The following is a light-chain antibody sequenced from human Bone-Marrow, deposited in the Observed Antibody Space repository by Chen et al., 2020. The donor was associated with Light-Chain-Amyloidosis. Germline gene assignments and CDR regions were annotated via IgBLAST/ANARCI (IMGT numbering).Light chain of an antibody. V-gene: IGKV3-20*01. CDR2: GSS. CDR3: QQYGTSPLT. CDR1: QTISINY. J-gene: IGKJ4*01. Sequence: EIVLTQSPGTLSLSPGEGANLSCRASQTISINYLTWYQQKFGQAPRLLIYGSSSRATGIPDRFTDSGSGTDFTLTINRLEPEDFTMYYCQQYGTSPLTFGGGTKVEIK.